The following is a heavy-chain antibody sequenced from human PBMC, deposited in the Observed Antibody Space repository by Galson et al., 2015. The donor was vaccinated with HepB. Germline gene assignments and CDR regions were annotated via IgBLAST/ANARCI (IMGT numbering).Heavy chain of an antibody. CDR2: ISGSGGST. CDR3: AKGGQRSSMVRGVIIF. D-gene: IGHD3-10*01. J-gene: IGHJ4*02. Sequence: SLRLSCAASGFTFSSYAMSWVRQAPGKGLEWVSAISGSGGSTYYADSVKGRFTISRDNSKNTLYLQMNSLRAEDTAVYYCAKGGQRSSMVRGVIIFGGQGTLVTVSS. CDR1: GFTFSSYA. V-gene: IGHV3-23*01.